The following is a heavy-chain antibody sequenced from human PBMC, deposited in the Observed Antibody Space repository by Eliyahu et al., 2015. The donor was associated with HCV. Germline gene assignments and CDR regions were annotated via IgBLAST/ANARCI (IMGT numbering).Heavy chain of an antibody. D-gene: IGHD5-12*01. CDR3: AREGGGYSGYDLDY. CDR1: GYTFTSYA. CDR2: INAGNGNT. V-gene: IGHV1-3*01. J-gene: IGHJ4*02. Sequence: QVQLVQSGAEVKKPGASVKVSCKASGYTFTSYAMHWVXQAPGQRLEWMGWINAGNGNTKYSQKFQGRVTITRDTSASTAYMELSSLRSEDTAVYYCAREGGGYSGYDLDYWGQGTLVTVSS.